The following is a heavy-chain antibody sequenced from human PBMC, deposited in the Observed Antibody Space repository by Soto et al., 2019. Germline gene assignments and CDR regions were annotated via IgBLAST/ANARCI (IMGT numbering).Heavy chain of an antibody. Sequence: QLQLQESGPGLVKPSETLSLTCTVSGGSISSSSYYWGWIRQPPGRGLEWIGSIYESGSTYYNPSPRSRVTISVDTSKNQFSLKLSSVTAADTAVYYFARHDYGDYEFDCWGQGTPVTVSS. CDR1: GGSISSSSYY. CDR3: ARHDYGDYEFDC. J-gene: IGHJ4*02. D-gene: IGHD4-17*01. V-gene: IGHV4-39*01. CDR2: IYESGST.